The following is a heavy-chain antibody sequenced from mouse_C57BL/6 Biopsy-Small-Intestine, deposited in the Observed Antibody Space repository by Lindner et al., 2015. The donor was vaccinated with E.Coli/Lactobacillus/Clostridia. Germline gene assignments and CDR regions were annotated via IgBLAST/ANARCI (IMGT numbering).Heavy chain of an antibody. D-gene: IGHD2-3*01. CDR2: IYPGSSNS. J-gene: IGHJ3*01. Sequence: VQLQESGPELVKPGTSVQISCKASGYTFTDYYINWVKQRPGQGLEWIGWIYPGSSNSQYNENFKGKATLTVDTSSNTAYMQLSSLTSEDSAVYYCARDLYDGYYVLFAYWGQGTLVTVSA. CDR3: ARDLYDGYYVLFAY. CDR1: GYTFTDYY. V-gene: IGHV1-84*01.